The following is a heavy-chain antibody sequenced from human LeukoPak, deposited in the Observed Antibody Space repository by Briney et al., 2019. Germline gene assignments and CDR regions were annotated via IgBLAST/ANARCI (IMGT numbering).Heavy chain of an antibody. J-gene: IGHJ4*02. CDR2: ISYDGNNK. V-gene: IGHV3-30-3*01. D-gene: IGHD5-18*01. Sequence: GGSLRLSCAASGFTFSNYAIHWVRQAPGKGLEWVADISYDGNNKYYAASVKGRFTISRDNSKNTLYLQMNSLRAEDEGVYYCARPQGGRQLWLHFDYWGQGTLVSVSS. CDR1: GFTFSNYA. CDR3: ARPQGGRQLWLHFDY.